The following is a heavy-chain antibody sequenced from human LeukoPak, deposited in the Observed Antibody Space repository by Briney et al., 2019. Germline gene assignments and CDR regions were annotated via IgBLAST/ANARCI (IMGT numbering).Heavy chain of an antibody. CDR2: ISSSGSTI. CDR1: GFTFSSYE. D-gene: IGHD3-3*02. J-gene: IGHJ6*03. CDR3: AKDLSALLPGAHNYMDV. V-gene: IGHV3-48*03. Sequence: QAGGSLRLSCAASGFTFSSYEMNWVRQAPGKGLEWVSYISSSGSTIYYADSVKGRFTISRDNAKNSLYLQMNSLRAEDTALYYCAKDLSALLPGAHNYMDVWGKGTTVTISS.